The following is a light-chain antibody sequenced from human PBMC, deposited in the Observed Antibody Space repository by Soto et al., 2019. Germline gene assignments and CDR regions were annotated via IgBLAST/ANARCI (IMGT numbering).Light chain of an antibody. CDR2: AAS. V-gene: IGKV1-39*01. Sequence: DIQMTRSPSSLSASVGDRVTITCRASESIARHLNWYQQKPGKAPKLLIYAASSLHNGVPSRFRGGGSGTDFTLTISNLQPEDVATYYCQQTYSTLSITFGQGTRLEIK. CDR1: ESIARH. J-gene: IGKJ5*01. CDR3: QQTYSTLSIT.